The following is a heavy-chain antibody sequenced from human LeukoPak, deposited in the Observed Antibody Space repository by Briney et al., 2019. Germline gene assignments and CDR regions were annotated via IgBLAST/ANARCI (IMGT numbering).Heavy chain of an antibody. CDR3: ARVWVWGIAAAALYFDY. D-gene: IGHD6-13*01. J-gene: IGHJ4*02. V-gene: IGHV1-18*01. CDR2: ISAYNGNT. CDR1: GYTFTSYG. Sequence: RASVKVSCKASGYTFTSYGISWVRQAPGQGLEWMGWISAYNGNTNYAQKLQGRVTMTTDTSTSTAYMELRSLRSDDTAVYYCARVWVWGIAAAALYFDYWGQGTLVTVSS.